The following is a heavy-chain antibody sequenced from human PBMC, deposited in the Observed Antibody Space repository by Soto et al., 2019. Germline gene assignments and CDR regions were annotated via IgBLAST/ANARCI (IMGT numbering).Heavy chain of an antibody. V-gene: IGHV4-34*01. J-gene: IGHJ6*02. CDR1: GGSFSGYY. CDR2: INHSGST. D-gene: IGHD6-13*01. Sequence: SETLSLTCAVYGGSFSGYYWSWIRQPPGKGLEWIGEINHSGSTNYNPSLKSRVTISVDTSKNQFSLKLSSVTAADTAVYYCARALWGAAAGDYYYYYGMDVWGQGTTVTVSS. CDR3: ARALWGAAAGDYYYYYGMDV.